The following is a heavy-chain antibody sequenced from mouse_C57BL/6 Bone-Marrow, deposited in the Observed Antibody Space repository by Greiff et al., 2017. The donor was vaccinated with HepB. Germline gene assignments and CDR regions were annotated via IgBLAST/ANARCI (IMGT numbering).Heavy chain of an antibody. D-gene: IGHD2-3*01. CDR1: GYAFSSSW. CDR3: ARADSYASMAMDY. V-gene: IGHV1-82*01. J-gene: IGHJ4*01. CDR2: IYPGDGDT. Sequence: QVQLQQSGPELVKPGASVKISCKASGYAFSSSWMNWVKQRPGKGLEWIGRIYPGDGDTNYNGKFKGKATLTADKSSSTAYMQLSSLTSEDSAVYFCARADSYASMAMDYWGQGTSVTVSS.